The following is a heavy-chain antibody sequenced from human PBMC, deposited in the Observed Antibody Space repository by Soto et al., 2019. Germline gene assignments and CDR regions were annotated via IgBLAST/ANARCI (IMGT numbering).Heavy chain of an antibody. V-gene: IGHV1-8*01. CDR1: GYTFTSYD. CDR3: ARVYSGSSIYYYYGMDV. D-gene: IGHD1-26*01. CDR2: MNPNSGNT. Sequence: QVQLVQSGAEVEKPGASVKVSCKASGYTFTSYDINWVRQATGQGLQWMGWMNPNSGNTGFAQKLQGRVTMTRNTSLCTAYMELSSLRSEDTAVYYCARVYSGSSIYYYYGMDVWGQGTTVTVSS. J-gene: IGHJ6*02.